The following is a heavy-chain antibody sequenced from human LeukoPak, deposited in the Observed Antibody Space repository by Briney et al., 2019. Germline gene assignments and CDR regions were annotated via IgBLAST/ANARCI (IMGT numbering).Heavy chain of an antibody. CDR3: ARPRYYYGSGSPYFDY. J-gene: IGHJ4*02. CDR1: GYSFTSYW. CDR2: IYPGDSDS. Sequence: GESLKISCKGPGYSFTSYWICWVRQMPGKGLEWMGIIYPGDSDSRYSPSFQGQVTISADKSISTAYLQWSSLKASDTAIYYCARPRYYYGSGSPYFDYWGQGTLVTVSS. D-gene: IGHD3-10*01. V-gene: IGHV5-51*01.